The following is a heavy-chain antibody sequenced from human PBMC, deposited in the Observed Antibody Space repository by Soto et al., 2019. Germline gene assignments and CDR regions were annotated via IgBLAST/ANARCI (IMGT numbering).Heavy chain of an antibody. J-gene: IGHJ6*02. Sequence: QVQLVQSGAEVKKPGSSVKVSCKVSGDTFSSYGISWVRQAPGQGLEWMGGIIPMYGTANYSQKFQGRVTITSDEHTTAAYMELSSLRSEDTAVYLWVRDHGYCTSRSCYRCYYYYGMDVWGQGTTVTVSS. CDR1: GDTFSSYG. D-gene: IGHD2-2*02. V-gene: IGHV1-69*01. CDR3: VRDHGYCTSRSCYRCYYYYGMDV. CDR2: IIPMYGTA.